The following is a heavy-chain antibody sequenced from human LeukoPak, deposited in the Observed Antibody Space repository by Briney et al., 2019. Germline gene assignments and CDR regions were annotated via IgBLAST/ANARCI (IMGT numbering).Heavy chain of an antibody. J-gene: IGHJ6*02. V-gene: IGHV1-69*04. CDR1: GGTFSSYA. CDR2: IIPILGIA. D-gene: IGHD4-17*01. CDR3: ARGTTVTTDYYGMDV. Sequence: GSSVKVSCKASGGTFSSYAISWVRQAPGQGLEWMGRIIPILGIANYAQKFQGRVTITADKSTSTAYMELSSLRSEDTAVCYCARGTTVTTDYYGMDVWGQGTTVTVSS.